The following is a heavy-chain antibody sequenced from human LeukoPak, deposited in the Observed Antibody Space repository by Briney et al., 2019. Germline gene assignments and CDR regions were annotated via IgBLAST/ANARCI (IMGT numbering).Heavy chain of an antibody. Sequence: PGGSLRLSCAASGFTFGTSAMSWVRQAPGKGLEWVASVSASGRTTYYADSVKGRFTISRDNSKNTLYVQMNSLRAEDTAVYYCAKLGYNYGSGYEDWGQGTLVTVSS. J-gene: IGHJ4*02. CDR3: AKLGYNYGSGYED. CDR2: VSASGRTT. CDR1: GFTFGTSA. V-gene: IGHV3-23*01. D-gene: IGHD5-18*01.